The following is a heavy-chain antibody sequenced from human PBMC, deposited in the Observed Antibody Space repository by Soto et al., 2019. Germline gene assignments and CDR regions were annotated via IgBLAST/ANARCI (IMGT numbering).Heavy chain of an antibody. Sequence: QVQLVESGGGVVQPGRSLRLSCAASGFTFSSYGMHWVRQAPGKGLEWVTVISYDGKVAYYADSVKGRFTISRDNSNNTLYLQMNSLRTEDTAMYYCAKEGPITKWYFDYWGQGTLVPVSS. CDR2: ISYDGKVA. CDR3: AKEGPITKWYFDY. V-gene: IGHV3-30*18. CDR1: GFTFSSYG. D-gene: IGHD1-26*01. J-gene: IGHJ4*02.